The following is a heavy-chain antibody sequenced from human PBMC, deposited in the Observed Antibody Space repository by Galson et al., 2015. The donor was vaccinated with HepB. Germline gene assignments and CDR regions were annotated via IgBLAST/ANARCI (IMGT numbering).Heavy chain of an antibody. CDR1: GYTFTSYG. V-gene: IGHV1-18*01. J-gene: IGHJ4*02. D-gene: IGHD4-17*01. CDR2: ISAYNGNT. CDR3: ARRDYGDPTGDY. Sequence: SVKVSCKASGYTFTSYGISWVRQAPGQGLEWMGWISAYNGNTNYAQKLQGRVTMTTDTSTSTAYMELRSLRSGDTAVYYCARRDYGDPTGDYWGQGTLVTVSS.